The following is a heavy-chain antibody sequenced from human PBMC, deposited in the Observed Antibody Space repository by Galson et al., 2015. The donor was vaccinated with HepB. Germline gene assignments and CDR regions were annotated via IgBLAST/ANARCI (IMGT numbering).Heavy chain of an antibody. CDR1: GYTFTSYG. J-gene: IGHJ6*03. CDR3: ARDKSQSFYDFWSGYPYAYMDV. D-gene: IGHD3-3*01. Sequence: SVKVSCKASGYTFTSYGISWVRQAPGQGLEWMGWISAYNGNTNYAQKLQGRVTMTTDTSTSTAYMELRSLRSDDTAVYYCARDKSQSFYDFWSGYPYAYMDVWGKGTTVTVSS. V-gene: IGHV1-18*01. CDR2: ISAYNGNT.